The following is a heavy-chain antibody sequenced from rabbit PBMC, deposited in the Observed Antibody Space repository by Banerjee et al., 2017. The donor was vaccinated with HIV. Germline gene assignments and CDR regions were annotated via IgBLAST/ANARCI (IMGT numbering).Heavy chain of an antibody. CDR1: GADFSSGYD. V-gene: IGHV1S45*01. D-gene: IGHD1-1*01. Sequence: QEQLEESGGGLVQPEGSLTLTCTASGADFSSGYDMCWVRQAPGKGLEWIACIYAGNGRTWYASWVKGRFTISKTSSTTMTLQMTSLTDADTASYFCARVTGYGSTSGHPTRLDLWGRAPWSPS. CDR3: ARVTGYGSTSGHPTRLDL. CDR2: IYAGNGRT. J-gene: IGHJ3*01.